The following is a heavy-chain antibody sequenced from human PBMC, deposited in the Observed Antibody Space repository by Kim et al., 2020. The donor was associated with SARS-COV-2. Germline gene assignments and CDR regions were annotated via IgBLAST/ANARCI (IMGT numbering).Heavy chain of an antibody. J-gene: IGHJ3*02. CDR3: ARGSSWSDAFDI. V-gene: IGHV4-39*01. D-gene: IGHD6-13*01. Sequence: SETLSLTCTVSGGSISSSSYYWGWIRQPPGKGLEWIGSIYYSGSTYYNPSLKSRVTISVDTSKNQFSLKLSSVTAADTAVYYCARGSSWSDAFDIWGQGT. CDR1: GGSISSSSYY. CDR2: IYYSGST.